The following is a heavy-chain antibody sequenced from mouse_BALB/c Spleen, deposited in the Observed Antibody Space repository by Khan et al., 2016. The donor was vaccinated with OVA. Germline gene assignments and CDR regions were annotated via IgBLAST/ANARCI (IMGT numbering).Heavy chain of an antibody. Sequence: EVELVESGPSLVKPSQTLSLTCSVTGDSITTGYWNWIRKFPGNKLEYMGYIIYTGYTYYNPSLKSRISITRHTSNNQYYLQLNSVTDEETDTYEGARSRERYGGGYWGKGTLVNVSA. V-gene: IGHV3-8*02. CDR3: ARSRERYGGGY. CDR2: IIYTGYT. CDR1: GDSITTGY. J-gene: IGHJ3*02. D-gene: IGHD1-2*01.